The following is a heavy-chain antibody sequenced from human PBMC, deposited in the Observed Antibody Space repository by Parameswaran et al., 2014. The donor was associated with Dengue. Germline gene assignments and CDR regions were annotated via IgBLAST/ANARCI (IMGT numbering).Heavy chain of an antibody. J-gene: IGHJ4*02. CDR3: ARRGQGGTYYPLDY. V-gene: IGHV3-72*01. Sequence: WIRQPPGKGLEWVGRTRNRANSYTTEYAASVKGRFTISRDESKNSLYLQMNSLKTEDTAVYYCARRGQGGTYYPLDYWGQGTLVTRLL. CDR2: TRNRANSYTT. D-gene: IGHD3-10*01.